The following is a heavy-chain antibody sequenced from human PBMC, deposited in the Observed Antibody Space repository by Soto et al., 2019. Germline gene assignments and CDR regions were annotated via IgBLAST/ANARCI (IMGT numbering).Heavy chain of an antibody. CDR1: GGSFSGYY. CDR3: ARGGGYYYGMDV. V-gene: IGHV4-34*01. J-gene: IGHJ6*02. D-gene: IGHD1-26*01. CDR2: ISHSGST. Sequence: QVQLQQWGAGLLKPSETLSLTCAVYGGSFSGYYWSWIRQPPGKGLEWIGEISHSGSTNYNPSLKSRVTISVDTSKKQSSLKLSSVTAADTAVYYCARGGGYYYGMDVWGQGTTVTVSS.